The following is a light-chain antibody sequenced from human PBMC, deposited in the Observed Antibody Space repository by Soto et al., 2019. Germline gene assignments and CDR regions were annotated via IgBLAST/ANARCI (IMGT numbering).Light chain of an antibody. V-gene: IGLV2-14*01. CDR2: DVT. CDR3: SSYTTTPMS. Sequence: QSVLTQPASVSGSPGQSITISCTGTSSDVGSYRYVSWYQQHPGKAPKLMIYDVTNRPSGVSNRFSGSKSGNTASLTISGRQAEDEADYYCSSYTTTPMSFGGGTKLTVL. CDR1: SSDVGSYRY. J-gene: IGLJ2*01.